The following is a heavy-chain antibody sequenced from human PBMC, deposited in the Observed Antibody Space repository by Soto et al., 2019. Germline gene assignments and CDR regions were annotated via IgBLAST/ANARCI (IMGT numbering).Heavy chain of an antibody. D-gene: IGHD2-2*01. V-gene: IGHV1-69*13. CDR2: IIPIFGTA. CDR3: ASNIVVVPAATVDYYGMDV. CDR1: GGTFSSYA. J-gene: IGHJ6*02. Sequence: SVKVSCKASGGTFSSYAISWVRQAPGQGLEWMGGIIPIFGTANYAQKIQGRVTITADESTSTAYMELSSLRSEDTAVYYCASNIVVVPAATVDYYGMDVWVQGTTVTVSS.